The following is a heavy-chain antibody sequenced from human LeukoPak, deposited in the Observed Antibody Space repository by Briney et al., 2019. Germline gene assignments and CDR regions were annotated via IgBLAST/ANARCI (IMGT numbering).Heavy chain of an antibody. CDR2: ISGGGGST. D-gene: IGHD1-26*01. CDR1: GFTFTSYS. J-gene: IGHJ4*02. CDR3: AKGGKWDVTPFDY. V-gene: IGHV3-23*01. Sequence: GGSLGLSCAASGFTFTSYSMNWVRQAPGKGLEWVSTISGGGGSTYYADSVKGRFTISRDNSRNTLYLQVNSLRAEDTAVYYCAKGGKWDVTPFDYWGQGTLVTVSS.